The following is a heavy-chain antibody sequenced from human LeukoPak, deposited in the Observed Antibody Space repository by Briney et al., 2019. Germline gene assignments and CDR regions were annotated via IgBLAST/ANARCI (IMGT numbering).Heavy chain of an antibody. CDR1: GFTFSSYA. V-gene: IGHV3-23*01. CDR3: AKRYYYDSSGYYRNLIDY. J-gene: IGHJ4*02. CDR2: ISGSGGST. Sequence: GGSLRLSCAASGFTFSSYAMSWVRQAPGKGLEWVSAISGSGGSTYYADSVKGRFTISRDNSKNTLYLQMNSLRAEDTAVYYCAKRYYYDSSGYYRNLIDYWGQGTLVTVSS. D-gene: IGHD3-22*01.